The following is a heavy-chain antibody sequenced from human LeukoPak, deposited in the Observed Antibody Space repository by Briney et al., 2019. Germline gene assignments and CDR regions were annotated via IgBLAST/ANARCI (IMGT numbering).Heavy chain of an antibody. J-gene: IGHJ4*02. Sequence: GGSLRLSCAASGFTFSSYAMSWVRQAPGKGLEWVSGISGSGGSTYYADSVKGRFTISRDNAKNSLYLQMNSLRAEDTAVYYCARDLAWGGYWGQGTLVTVSS. CDR2: ISGSGGST. CDR3: ARDLAWGGY. CDR1: GFTFSSYA. V-gene: IGHV3-23*01. D-gene: IGHD7-27*01.